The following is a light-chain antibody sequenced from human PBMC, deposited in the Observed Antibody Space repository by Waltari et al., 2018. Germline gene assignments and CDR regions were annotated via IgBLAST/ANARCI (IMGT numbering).Light chain of an antibody. V-gene: IGKV3-11*01. J-gene: IGKJ4*01. CDR2: DTS. CDR3: QQRSLWPLT. Sequence: EIVLTQSPATLSLFEGERDTLSCRASESGSRYLGWYQQKPGQAPRLLIYDTSIRATGVPARFIGSGYGTDFTLTISSLEPEDFALYFCQQRSLWPLTFGGGTKVEI. CDR1: ESGSRY.